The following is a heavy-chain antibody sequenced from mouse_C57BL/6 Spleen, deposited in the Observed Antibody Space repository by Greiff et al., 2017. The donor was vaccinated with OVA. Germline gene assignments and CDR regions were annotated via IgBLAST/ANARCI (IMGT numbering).Heavy chain of an antibody. D-gene: IGHD1-1*01. V-gene: IGHV1-52*01. CDR3: ARDYYGSSYPYAMDY. CDR1: GYTFTSYW. CDR2: IDPSDSET. J-gene: IGHJ4*01. Sequence: QVQLQQPGAELVRPRSSVKLSCKASGYTFTSYWMHWVKQRPIQGLEWIGNIDPSDSETHYNQKFKDKATLTVDKSSSTAYMQLSSLTSEDSAVYYCARDYYGSSYPYAMDYWGQGTSVTVSS.